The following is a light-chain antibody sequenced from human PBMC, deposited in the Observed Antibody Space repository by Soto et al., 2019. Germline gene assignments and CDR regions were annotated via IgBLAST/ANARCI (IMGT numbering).Light chain of an antibody. V-gene: IGKV3-15*01. CDR2: GAS. J-gene: IGKJ2*01. Sequence: EIVMTQSPATLSVSPGERATLSCRASQSVSSNLAWYQQKPGQAPRLLIYGASTRATGIPARFSGSGSGTEFTLTISSLQSEDFAVYYCQQYIRSPYTFGQGTRLEIK. CDR3: QQYIRSPYT. CDR1: QSVSSN.